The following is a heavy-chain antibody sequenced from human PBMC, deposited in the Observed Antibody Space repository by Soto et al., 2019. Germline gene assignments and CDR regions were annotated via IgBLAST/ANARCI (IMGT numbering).Heavy chain of an antibody. V-gene: IGHV1-58*01. J-gene: IGHJ3*02. CDR1: GFTFTTSA. Sequence: QMQLVQSGPEVKKPGTSVKVSCKASGFTFTTSAVQWVRQARGQRREWIGWIVVGSGNTNYAQKFQERVTITRDMSTSTAYMELLSLRSEDTAVYYCAALLRDSSGYYYVGNAFDIWGQGTMVTVSS. CDR3: AALLRDSSGYYYVGNAFDI. D-gene: IGHD3-22*01. CDR2: IVVGSGNT.